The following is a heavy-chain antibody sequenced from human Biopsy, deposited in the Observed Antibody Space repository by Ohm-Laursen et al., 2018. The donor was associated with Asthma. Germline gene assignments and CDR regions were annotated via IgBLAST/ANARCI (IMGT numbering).Heavy chain of an antibody. CDR2: ISIEGRKT. CDR1: GFIFGDFE. Sequence: SLRLSCAASGFIFGDFEMHWVRQAPGKGLEWVAGISIEGRKTIDAEAVRGRFSISRDNLSKTLFLQMTSLTLEDTAVYYCAAGPYDGTLTGHQYFECWGRGSLITVSS. J-gene: IGHJ4*02. CDR3: AAGPYDGTLTGHQYFEC. V-gene: IGHV3-30*04. D-gene: IGHD3-9*01.